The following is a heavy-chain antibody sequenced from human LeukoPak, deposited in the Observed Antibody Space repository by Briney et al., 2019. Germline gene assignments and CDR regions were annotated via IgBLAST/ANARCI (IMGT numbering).Heavy chain of an antibody. CDR3: ASAPYYYDGSGYYLFNY. D-gene: IGHD3-22*01. V-gene: IGHV4-39*01. CDR1: GGSITSKSYS. Sequence: SETLSLTCTVSGGSITSKSYSWGWIRQPPGKGLEWIGGISYSGGTYYNPSLKGRVTISLDTSKTQFSLKLTSVTAADTAVYSCASAPYYYDGSGYYLFNYWGQGTLVTVSS. J-gene: IGHJ4*02. CDR2: ISYSGGT.